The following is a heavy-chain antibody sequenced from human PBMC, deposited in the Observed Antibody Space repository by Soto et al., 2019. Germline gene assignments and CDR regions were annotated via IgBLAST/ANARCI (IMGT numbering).Heavy chain of an antibody. J-gene: IGHJ5*02. CDR3: AREGALKPFSS. CDR1: GFTFSSYG. CDR2: ISGSGGST. Sequence: GGSLRLSCAASGFTFSSYGMHWVRQAPGKGLEWVSAISGSGGSTYYADSVRGRFTISRDNAKNSVYLQMDSLRVEDTAVYYCAREGALKPFSSWGQGALVTVSS. V-gene: IGHV3-21*01.